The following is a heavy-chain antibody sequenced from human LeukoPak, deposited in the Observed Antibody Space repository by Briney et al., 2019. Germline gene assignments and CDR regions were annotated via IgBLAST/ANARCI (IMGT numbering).Heavy chain of an antibody. CDR1: GGSISGYY. CDR3: ARGPSSYYFDY. CDR2: IYYGGST. Sequence: SETLSLTCTVSGGSISGYYCSWIRQPPGRGLEWIGYIYYGGSTNYNPSLESRVTISVDTSKNQFSLKLSSVTAADTAVYYCARGPSSYYFDYWGQGTLVTVSS. J-gene: IGHJ4*02. V-gene: IGHV4-59*01.